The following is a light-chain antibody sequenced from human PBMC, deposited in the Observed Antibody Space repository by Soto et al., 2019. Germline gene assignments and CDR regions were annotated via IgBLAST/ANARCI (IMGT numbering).Light chain of an antibody. V-gene: IGKV3-11*01. CDR3: QLRRNWPPGRT. CDR2: DAS. J-gene: IGKJ1*01. CDR1: QSVSSY. Sequence: EIVLTQSPATPSVSPGERATLSCMASQSVSSYLAWYQQKPGQAPRLLIDDASNRSTGKPDRFSGRGSGKGFTLTIRSLEPEVFAVYYGQLRRNWPPGRTFGQRTKVESK.